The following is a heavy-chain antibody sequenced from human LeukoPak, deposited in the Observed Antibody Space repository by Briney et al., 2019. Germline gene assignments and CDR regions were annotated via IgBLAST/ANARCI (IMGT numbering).Heavy chain of an antibody. CDR2: ISGSGGST. J-gene: IGHJ4*02. D-gene: IGHD2-8*01. Sequence: RGSLRLSCAASGFTFSSYAMSWVRQAPRKGLEWVSAISGSGGSTYYADSVKGRFTISRDNSKNTLYLQMNSLRAEDTAVYYCAKDHVTAVLMVYAGGYFDYWGQGTLVTVSS. CDR3: AKDHVTAVLMVYAGGYFDY. V-gene: IGHV3-23*01. CDR1: GFTFSSYA.